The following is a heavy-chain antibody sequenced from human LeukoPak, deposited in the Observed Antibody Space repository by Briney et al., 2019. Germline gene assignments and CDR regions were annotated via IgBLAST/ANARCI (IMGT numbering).Heavy chain of an antibody. D-gene: IGHD3-16*01. J-gene: IGHJ2*01. CDR1: GGSISSYY. V-gene: IGHV4-59*01. CDR3: ARDLTGPSNWYFDL. CDR2: IYYSGST. Sequence: SETLSLTCTVSGGSISSYYWSWIRQPPGKGLDWIGYIYYSGSTNYNPSLKSRVTISVDTSTNQFSLKLSSVTAADTAVYYCARDLTGPSNWYFDLWGRGTLVTVSS.